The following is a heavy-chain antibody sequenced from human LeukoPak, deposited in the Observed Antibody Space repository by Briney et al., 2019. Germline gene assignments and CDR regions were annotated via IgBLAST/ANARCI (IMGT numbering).Heavy chain of an antibody. CDR2: ISYDGSNK. CDR1: GFTFSSYG. J-gene: IGHJ4*02. CDR3: AKMASGNYYDSSGYYYGDY. V-gene: IGHV3-30*18. D-gene: IGHD3-22*01. Sequence: GRSLRLSCGASGFTFSSYGMHWVRQAPGKGLEWVAVISYDGSNKYYADSVKGRFTISRDNSKNTLYLQMNSLRAEDTAVYYCAKMASGNYYDSSGYYYGDYWGQGTLVTVSS.